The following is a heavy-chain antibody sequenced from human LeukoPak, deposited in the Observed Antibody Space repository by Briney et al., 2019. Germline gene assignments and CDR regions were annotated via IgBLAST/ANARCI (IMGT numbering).Heavy chain of an antibody. CDR1: GFTVSSNY. Sequence: GGSLRLSCAASGFTVSSNYMNWVRQAPGKGLEWVSVIYSGGSTYYADSVKGRFTISRDSSKNTLYLQMNSLRAEDTAVYYCASDSGYSYGYRSKPFDYWGQGTLVTVSS. CDR2: IYSGGST. D-gene: IGHD5-18*01. V-gene: IGHV3-53*01. J-gene: IGHJ4*02. CDR3: ASDSGYSYGYRSKPFDY.